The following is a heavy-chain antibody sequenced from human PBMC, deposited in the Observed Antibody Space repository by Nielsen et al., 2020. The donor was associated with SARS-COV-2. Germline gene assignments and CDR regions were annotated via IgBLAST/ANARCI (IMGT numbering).Heavy chain of an antibody. J-gene: IGHJ4*02. V-gene: IGHV3-30-3*01. Sequence: GGSLRLSCAASGFTFSSYAMHWVRQAPGKGLEWVAVISYDGSNKYYADSVKGRFTISRDNSKNTLYLQMNSLRAEDTAVYYCARGLQYYFDYWGQGTLVTVSS. CDR2: ISYDGSNK. CDR1: GFTFSSYA. CDR3: ARGLQYYFDY. D-gene: IGHD4-11*01.